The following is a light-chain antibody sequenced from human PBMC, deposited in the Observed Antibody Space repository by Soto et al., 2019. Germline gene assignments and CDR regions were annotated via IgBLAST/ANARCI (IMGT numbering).Light chain of an antibody. CDR1: QNIRSR. J-gene: IGKJ3*01. CDR3: QQYYSFPFT. V-gene: IGKV1-5*01. Sequence: DFQMTQSPSTLSASVGDRVTITCRASQNIRSRLAWFQQKPGKAPKLLIYAASTLQSGVPSRFSGSGSGTDFTLTISCLQSEDFATYYCQQYYSFPFTFGPGTKVDIK. CDR2: AAS.